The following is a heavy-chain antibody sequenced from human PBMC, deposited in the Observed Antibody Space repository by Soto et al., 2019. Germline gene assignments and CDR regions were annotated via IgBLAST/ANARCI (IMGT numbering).Heavy chain of an antibody. CDR3: ARSSIAVAGTFDY. CDR2: IYYSGST. Sequence: SETLSLTCTVSGGSISSYYWSWIRQPPGKGLEWIGYIYYSGSTNYNPSLKSRVTISVDTSKNQFSLKLSSVTAADTAVYYCARSSIAVAGTFDYWGQGTLVTVSS. D-gene: IGHD6-19*01. CDR1: GGSISSYY. J-gene: IGHJ4*02. V-gene: IGHV4-59*08.